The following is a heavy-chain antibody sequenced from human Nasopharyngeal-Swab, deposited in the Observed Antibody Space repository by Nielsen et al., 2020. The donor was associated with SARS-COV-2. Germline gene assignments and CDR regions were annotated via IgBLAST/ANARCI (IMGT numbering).Heavy chain of an antibody. CDR2: ISYDGSNK. Sequence: GESLKISCAASGFTFSSYGMHWVRQAPGKGLEWVAVISYDGSNKYYADSVKGRFTISRDNSKNTLYLQMNSLRAEDTAVYYCAREYYDSSGFDPYYYYYMDVWGKGTTVTVSS. J-gene: IGHJ6*03. CDR3: AREYYDSSGFDPYYYYYMDV. D-gene: IGHD3-22*01. V-gene: IGHV3-30*03. CDR1: GFTFSSYG.